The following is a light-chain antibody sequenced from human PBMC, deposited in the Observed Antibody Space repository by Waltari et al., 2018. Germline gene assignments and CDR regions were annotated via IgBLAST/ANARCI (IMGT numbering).Light chain of an antibody. CDR2: NAA. CDR3: QQYGDSVWT. Sequence: DIVLTQSPGTLYLSPGERAILPCRASQIIPDDYLAWYQQKPGQAPRLLVYNAARRTDGLPDRFTGSGSGTDFTLTISPLEPEDSGVYYCQQYGDSVWTFGQGTRV. CDR1: QIIPDDY. J-gene: IGKJ1*01. V-gene: IGKV3-20*01.